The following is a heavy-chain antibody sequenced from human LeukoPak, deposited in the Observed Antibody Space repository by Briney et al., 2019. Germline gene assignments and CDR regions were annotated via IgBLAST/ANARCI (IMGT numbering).Heavy chain of an antibody. V-gene: IGHV4-59*08. Sequence: PSETLSLTCTVSGGSISSYYWSWIRQPPGKGLEWIGYIYYSGSTNYNPSLKSRVTISVDTSKNQFSLKLSSVTAEDTAVYYCARVPDAFDIWGQGTMVTVSS. CDR2: IYYSGST. J-gene: IGHJ3*02. D-gene: IGHD2-2*01. CDR1: GGSISSYY. CDR3: ARVPDAFDI.